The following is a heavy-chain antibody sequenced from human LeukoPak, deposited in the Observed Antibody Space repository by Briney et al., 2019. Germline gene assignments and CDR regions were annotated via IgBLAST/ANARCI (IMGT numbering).Heavy chain of an antibody. Sequence: PGGSLRLSCAASGFTFSDYYMSWIRQAPGKGLEWISYISGGGGTIYYADSVKGRSTISGDNAKDSLYLQMNSLRAEDTAVYYCARDRSWYSIGWSFDDWGQGTLVTVSS. CDR2: ISGGGGTI. CDR1: GFTFSDYY. J-gene: IGHJ4*02. CDR3: ARDRSWYSIGWSFDD. V-gene: IGHV3-11*01. D-gene: IGHD6-19*01.